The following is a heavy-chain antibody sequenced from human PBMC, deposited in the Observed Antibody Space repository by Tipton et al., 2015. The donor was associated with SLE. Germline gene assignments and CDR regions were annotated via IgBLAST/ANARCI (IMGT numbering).Heavy chain of an antibody. CDR3: AKDLDN. CDR1: GFTFSNYA. J-gene: IGHJ4*02. CDR2: INGSGDST. Sequence: GSLRLSCVASGFTFSNYAMTWVRQPPGKGLEWVSTINGSGDSTVYADSVRGRFTISRDNSKDTLYLQMNRLRADDTAVYYCAKDLDNWGQGTLVTVSS. V-gene: IGHV3-23*01.